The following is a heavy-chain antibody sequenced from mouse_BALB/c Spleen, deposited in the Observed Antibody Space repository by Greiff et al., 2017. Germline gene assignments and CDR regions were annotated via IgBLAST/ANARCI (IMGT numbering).Heavy chain of an antibody. J-gene: IGHJ4*01. CDR3: NARGITTNYAMDY. V-gene: IGHV14-4*02. CDR1: GFNIKDYY. D-gene: IGHD2-4*01. Sequence: VQLQQSGAELVRSGASVKLSCTASGFNIKDYYMHWVKQRPEQGLEWIGWIDPENGDTEYAPKFQGKATMTADTSSNTAYLQLSSLTSEDTAVYYCNARGITTNYAMDYWGQGTSVTVSS. CDR2: IDPENGDT.